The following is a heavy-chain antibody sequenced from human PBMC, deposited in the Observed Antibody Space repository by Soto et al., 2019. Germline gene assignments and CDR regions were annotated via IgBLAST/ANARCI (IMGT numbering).Heavy chain of an antibody. CDR1: GGTFSSYA. D-gene: IGHD1-7*01. V-gene: IGHV1-69*01. Sequence: QVQLVQSGAEVKKPGSSVKVSCKASGGTFSSYAISWVRQAPGQGLEWMGWIIPIFGTANYAQKFQGRVTITADESTSTAYMELSSLRSEDTAVYYCAREFVGTGTEADFDYWGQGTLVTVSS. J-gene: IGHJ4*02. CDR2: IIPIFGTA. CDR3: AREFVGTGTEADFDY.